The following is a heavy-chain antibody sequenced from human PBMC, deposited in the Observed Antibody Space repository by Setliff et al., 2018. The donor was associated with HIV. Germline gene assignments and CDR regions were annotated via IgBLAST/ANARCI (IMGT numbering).Heavy chain of an antibody. V-gene: IGHV4-4*09. J-gene: IGHJ4*02. CDR2: FYTSGST. CDR3: ARRPPLTTGREYYFDF. Sequence: PSETLSLTCTVSSDSIRFYYWSWLRQPPGKELEWIGYFYTSGSTNYNPSLKSRVTISIDTSKNQFSLKLNAVTAADTAVYYCARRPPLTTGREYYFDFWGQGTLVTVSS. D-gene: IGHD1-1*01. CDR1: SDSIRFYY.